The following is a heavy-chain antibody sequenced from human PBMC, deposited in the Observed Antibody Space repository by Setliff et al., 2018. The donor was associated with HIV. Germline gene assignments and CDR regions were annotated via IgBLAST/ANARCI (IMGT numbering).Heavy chain of an antibody. V-gene: IGHV1-46*01. CDR3: ARGLTAANYQNYYYMDV. J-gene: IGHJ6*03. CDR1: GYTFTSFY. Sequence: ASVKVSCKASGYTFTSFYLHWVRQAPGQGLEWMAIINPSGGSTSYAQKFQGRVTMTSDTSTSTVYMELSSLRSEDTAVYYCARGLTAANYQNYYYMDVWGKGTTVTVSS. CDR2: INPSGGST. D-gene: IGHD2-2*01.